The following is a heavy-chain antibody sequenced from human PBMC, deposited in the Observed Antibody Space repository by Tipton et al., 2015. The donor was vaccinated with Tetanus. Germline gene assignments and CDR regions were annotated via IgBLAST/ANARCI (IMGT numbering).Heavy chain of an antibody. CDR1: GASISSIYS. CDR2: VFRSGSA. J-gene: IGHJ4*02. D-gene: IGHD3-3*01. CDR3: ARANYDFPNKGPFDF. Sequence: TLSLTCAVSGASISSIYSWSWIRQPPGKGLEWIGYVFRSGSADYNPSLKSRVNISLDRSENQISLMLTSVTAADTAVYYCARANYDFPNKGPFDFWGQGILVLVSS. V-gene: IGHV4-30-2*01.